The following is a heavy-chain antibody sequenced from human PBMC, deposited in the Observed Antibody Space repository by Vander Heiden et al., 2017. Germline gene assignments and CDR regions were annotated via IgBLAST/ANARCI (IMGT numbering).Heavy chain of an antibody. V-gene: IGHV4-39*01. CDR2: IYYSGST. CDR1: GGSVSISSYY. CDR3: ARQGRVYDYVWGI. J-gene: IGHJ4*02. D-gene: IGHD3-16*01. Sequence: QLQLQESGPGLVKPSETLSLTCTVSGGSVSISSYYWGWIRQPPGKGLGWIGSIYYSGSTYYNPSLKSRVTISVDTSKNQFSLKLSSVTAADTAVYYCARQGRVYDYVWGIWGQGTLVTVSS.